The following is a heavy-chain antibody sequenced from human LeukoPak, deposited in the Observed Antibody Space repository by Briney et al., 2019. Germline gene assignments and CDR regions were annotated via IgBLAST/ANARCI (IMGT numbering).Heavy chain of an antibody. D-gene: IGHD2-15*01. CDR3: ARHSDDFDY. CDR1: GFTFSSYV. V-gene: IGHV3-30-3*01. Sequence: GGSLRLSCAASGFTFSSYVMSWVRQAPGKGLEWVAVISYDGSNKYYADSVKGRFTISRDNSKNTLYLQMNSLRAEDTAVYYCARHSDDFDYWGQGTLVTVSS. J-gene: IGHJ4*02. CDR2: ISYDGSNK.